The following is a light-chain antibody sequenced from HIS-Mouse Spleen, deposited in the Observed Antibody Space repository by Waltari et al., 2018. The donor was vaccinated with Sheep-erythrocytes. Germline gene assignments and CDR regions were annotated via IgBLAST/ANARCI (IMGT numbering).Light chain of an antibody. J-gene: IGLJ3*02. Sequence: QFALTQPRSVSGSPGQSVTISCTGTSSDVGGYNYVSWYQQHPGKAPKLMIYDVSKRPSGVPDRFSGSKSGNTASLTISGLQAEDEADYYCCSYAGSSTPWVFGGGTKLTVL. V-gene: IGLV2-11*01. CDR1: SSDVGGYNY. CDR2: DVS. CDR3: CSYAGSSTPWV.